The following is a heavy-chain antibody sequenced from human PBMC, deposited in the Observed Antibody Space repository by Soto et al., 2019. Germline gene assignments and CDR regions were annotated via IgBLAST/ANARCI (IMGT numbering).Heavy chain of an antibody. D-gene: IGHD3-10*01. V-gene: IGHV1-46*03. CDR3: ARAMDGSGSYRWFDP. Sequence: QVQLVQSGAEVKKPGASVKVSCKASGYTFTSYYMHWVRQAPGQGLEWMGIINPSGGSTSYAQKFQGRVTMTSDTSTSTVYMELSSLRSEDTAVYYCARAMDGSGSYRWFDPWGQGTLVTVSS. CDR2: INPSGGST. CDR1: GYTFTSYY. J-gene: IGHJ5*02.